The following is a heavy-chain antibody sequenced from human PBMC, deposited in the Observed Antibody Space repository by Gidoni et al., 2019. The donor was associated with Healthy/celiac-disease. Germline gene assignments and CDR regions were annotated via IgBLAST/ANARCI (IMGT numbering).Heavy chain of an antibody. J-gene: IGHJ6*02. D-gene: IGHD3-10*01. CDR2: ISGSGGST. CDR3: AKDLLEFGLLWFGGTYGMDV. Sequence: EVQLLESGGGLVQPGGSLRLSCAASGFTFSSYAMSWVRQAPGKGLEWVSAISGSGGSTYYADSVKGRFTISRDNSKNTLYLQMNSLRAEDTAVYYCAKDLLEFGLLWFGGTYGMDVWGQGTTVTVSS. CDR1: GFTFSSYA. V-gene: IGHV3-23*01.